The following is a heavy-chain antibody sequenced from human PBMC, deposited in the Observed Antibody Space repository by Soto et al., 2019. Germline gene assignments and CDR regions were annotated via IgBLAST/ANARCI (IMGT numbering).Heavy chain of an antibody. CDR3: ARCSLVRGVIPRYNWFDP. V-gene: IGHV1-18*01. D-gene: IGHD3-10*01. Sequence: QVQLVQSGAEVKKPGASVKVSCKASGYTFTSYGISWVRQAPGQGLEWMGWISAYNGNTNYAQKLQGRVTMTTDTSTSTAYMELRSRRYDDTAVYYCARCSLVRGVIPRYNWFDPWGQGTLVTVSS. CDR2: ISAYNGNT. CDR1: GYTFTSYG. J-gene: IGHJ5*02.